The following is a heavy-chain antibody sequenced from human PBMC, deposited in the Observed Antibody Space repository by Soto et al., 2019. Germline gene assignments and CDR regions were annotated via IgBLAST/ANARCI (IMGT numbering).Heavy chain of an antibody. CDR2: IKSKTDGGTT. J-gene: IGHJ3*02. Sequence: GGSLRLSCAASGFTFSNAWMNWVRQAPGKGLEWVGRIKSKTDGGTTDYAAPVKGRFTISRDDSKNTLYLQMNSLKTEDTAVYYCTTDGEIVVVTAIADDAFDIWGQGTMVTVSS. V-gene: IGHV3-15*07. CDR1: GFTFSNAW. D-gene: IGHD2-21*02. CDR3: TTDGEIVVVTAIADDAFDI.